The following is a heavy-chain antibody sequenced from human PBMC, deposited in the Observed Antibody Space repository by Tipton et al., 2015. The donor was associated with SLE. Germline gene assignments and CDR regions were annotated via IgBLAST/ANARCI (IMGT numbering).Heavy chain of an antibody. J-gene: IGHJ4*02. D-gene: IGHD3-10*01. V-gene: IGHV4-34*01. CDR1: GGSFSGYY. CDR3: ARDGAVRGDVDY. Sequence: TLSLTCAVYGGSFSGYYWSWIRQPPGKGLEWIGELNHSGSTNYNPSLKSRVTISVDTSKNQFSLKLSSVTAADTAVYYCARDGAVRGDVDYWGQGTLVTVSS. CDR2: LNHSGST.